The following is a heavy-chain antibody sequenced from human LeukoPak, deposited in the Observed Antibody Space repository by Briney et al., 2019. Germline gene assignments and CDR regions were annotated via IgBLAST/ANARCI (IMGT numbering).Heavy chain of an antibody. D-gene: IGHD6-6*01. CDR1: GGTFSSYA. CDR2: IIPILGIA. J-gene: IGHJ4*02. V-gene: IGHV1-69*04. Sequence: SVKVSCKASGGTFSSYAISWVRQAPGQGLEWMGRIIPILGIANYAQKFQGRVTITADKSTSTAYMELSSLRSEDTAVYYCARDSSSFPFDYWGQGTLITVSS. CDR3: ARDSSSFPFDY.